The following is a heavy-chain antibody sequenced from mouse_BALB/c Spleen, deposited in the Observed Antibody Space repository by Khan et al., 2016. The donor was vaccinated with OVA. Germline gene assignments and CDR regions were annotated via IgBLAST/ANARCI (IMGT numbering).Heavy chain of an antibody. Sequence: EVQLVESGPGLVKPSQSLSLTCTATGFPFTSGFACNLIRQLQRNKMEWTGYISYSAVTSYTPSLKSRISTTRDTSKNQFFLQMNSVLTEDTSTYYCAGGNYYAYYFDFWGQGTTLTVSS. CDR2: ISYSAVT. CDR1: GFPFTSGFA. D-gene: IGHD1-1*01. CDR3: AGGNYYAYYFDF. V-gene: IGHV3-2*02. J-gene: IGHJ2*01.